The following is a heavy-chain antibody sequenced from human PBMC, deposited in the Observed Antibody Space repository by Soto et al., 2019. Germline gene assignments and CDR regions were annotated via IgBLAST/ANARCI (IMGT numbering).Heavy chain of an antibody. CDR2: IIPIFGTA. CDR3: ASSITMIVVAYGMDV. D-gene: IGHD3-22*01. V-gene: IGHV1-69*01. CDR1: GGTFSSYA. J-gene: IGHJ6*02. Sequence: QVQLVQSGAEVKKPGSSVKVSCKASGGTFSSYAISWVRQAPGQGLEWMGGIIPIFGTANYEQKFQGRVTITADESTSTDYMELSSLRSEDTAVYYCASSITMIVVAYGMDVWGQGTTVTVSS.